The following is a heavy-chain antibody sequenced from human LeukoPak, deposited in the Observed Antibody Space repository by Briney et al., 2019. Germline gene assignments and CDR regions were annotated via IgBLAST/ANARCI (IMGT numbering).Heavy chain of an antibody. V-gene: IGHV3-21*01. CDR1: GFTFSIYN. J-gene: IGHJ3*02. CDR3: ARDQTGTIVFDI. Sequence: GGSLRLSCAASGFTFSIYNMNWVRQAPGKGLELVSSISSSSSYIYYADSVKGRFTISRDNAKNSLYLQMNSLRAKDTAVYYCARDQTGTIVFDIWGLGTMVTVSS. D-gene: IGHD1-7*01. CDR2: ISSSSSYI.